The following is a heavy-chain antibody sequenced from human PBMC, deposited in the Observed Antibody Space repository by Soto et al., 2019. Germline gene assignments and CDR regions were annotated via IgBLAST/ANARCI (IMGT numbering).Heavy chain of an antibody. V-gene: IGHV3-7*01. J-gene: IGHJ4*02. Sequence: PRGSLRLSCTTSGVTVGTYWITFFRHSPCKWLEWVGTIKEDGSEKYYADSLRGRFTISRDNAMNSLYLQLNSLRAEDTAVYYGMRARVDYWAKGTLVTVSA. CDR1: GVTVGTYW. D-gene: IGHD1-26*01. CDR2: IKEDGSEK. CDR3: MRARVDY.